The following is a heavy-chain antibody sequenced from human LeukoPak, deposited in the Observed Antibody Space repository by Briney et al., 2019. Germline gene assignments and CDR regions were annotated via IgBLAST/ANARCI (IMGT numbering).Heavy chain of an antibody. CDR3: ARSRPTYYYDSSGTNFDY. CDR2: IYYSGST. CDR1: GGSISSYY. V-gene: IGHV4-59*08. Sequence: KPSETPSLTRTVSGGSISSYYWSWIRQPPGEGPGWIGYIYYSGSTNYNPSLKSRVTISVDTSKNQFSLKLSSVTAADTAVYYCARSRPTYYYDSSGTNFDYWGQGTLVTVSS. D-gene: IGHD3-22*01. J-gene: IGHJ4*02.